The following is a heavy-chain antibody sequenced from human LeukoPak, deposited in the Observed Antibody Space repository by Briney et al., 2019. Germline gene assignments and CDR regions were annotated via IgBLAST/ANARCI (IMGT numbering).Heavy chain of an antibody. Sequence: PGGSLRLYCAASGFTFDDYAMHWVRQAPGKGLEWVSGISWNSGSIGYADSVKGRFTISRGNAKNSLYLQMNSLRAEDTALYYCAKGSFYDSSGYYDYWGQGTLVTVSS. V-gene: IGHV3-9*01. CDR1: GFTFDDYA. J-gene: IGHJ4*02. D-gene: IGHD3-22*01. CDR3: AKGSFYDSSGYYDY. CDR2: ISWNSGSI.